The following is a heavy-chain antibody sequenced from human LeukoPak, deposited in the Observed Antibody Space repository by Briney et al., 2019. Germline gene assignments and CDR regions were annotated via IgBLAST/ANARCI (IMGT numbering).Heavy chain of an antibody. D-gene: IGHD1-7*01. CDR1: GGSISSGDYY. J-gene: IGHJ4*02. CDR2: IYYSGST. Sequence: PSETLSLTCTVSGGSISSGDYYWSWVRKHPGKGLEWIGYIYYSGSTYYNPSLKSRVTISVDTSKNQFSLDLNSVTAADTAVYYCASGRELTATLPFWGQGTLVTVSS. CDR3: ASGRELTATLPF. V-gene: IGHV4-31*03.